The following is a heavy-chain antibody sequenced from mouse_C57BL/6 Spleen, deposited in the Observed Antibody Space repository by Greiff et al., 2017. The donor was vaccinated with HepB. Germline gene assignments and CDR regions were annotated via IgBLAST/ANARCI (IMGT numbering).Heavy chain of an antibody. D-gene: IGHD3-2*02. CDR3: VQEGERQLRPFDY. Sequence: QVQLQQSGAELVRPGSSVKMSCKTSGYTFTSYWMQWVKQRPGQGLEWIGEIDPSDSYTNYNQKFKGKATLTVDTSSSTAYMQLSSLTSEDSAVYYCVQEGERQLRPFDYWGQGTTLTVSS. J-gene: IGHJ2*01. CDR2: IDPSDSYT. V-gene: IGHV1-50*01. CDR1: GYTFTSYW.